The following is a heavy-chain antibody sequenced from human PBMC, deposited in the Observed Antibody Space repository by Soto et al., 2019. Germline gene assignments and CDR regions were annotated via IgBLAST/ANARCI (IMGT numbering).Heavy chain of an antibody. CDR2: ISYDGSNK. Sequence: GGSLRLSCAASGFTFSSYAMHWVRQAPGKGLEWVAVISYDGSNKYYADSVKGRFTISRDNSKNTLYLQMNSLKTEDTAVYYCTTDSSTPGVYDYWGQGTLVTVSS. V-gene: IGHV3-30-3*01. J-gene: IGHJ4*02. CDR3: TTDSSTPGVYDY. D-gene: IGHD3-16*01. CDR1: GFTFSSYA.